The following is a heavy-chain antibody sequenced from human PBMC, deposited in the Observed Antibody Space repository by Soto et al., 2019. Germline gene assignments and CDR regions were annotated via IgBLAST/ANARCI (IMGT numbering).Heavy chain of an antibody. D-gene: IGHD4-17*01. CDR3: ARHRTTVVTALDY. CDR2: IYNSGST. Sequence: QVQLQESGPGLVKPSETLSLTCTVSGDSIGSYYWSWIRQPPGKGLEWIGYIYNSGSTNYNPSLKSRVIISLDTSKNQFSLELSSVTATDTAVYYCARHRTTVVTALDYWGQGTLVTVAS. CDR1: GDSIGSYY. V-gene: IGHV4-59*08. J-gene: IGHJ4*02.